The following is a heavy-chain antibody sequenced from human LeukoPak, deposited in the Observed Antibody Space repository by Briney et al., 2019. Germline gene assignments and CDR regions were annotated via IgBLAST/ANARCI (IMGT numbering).Heavy chain of an antibody. D-gene: IGHD6-19*01. J-gene: IGHJ4*02. CDR1: GYTFTGYY. CDR3: ARGSWSSSGWNYYFDD. CDR2: INPNSGGT. Sequence: ASVKVSCKASGYTFTGYYMHWVRQAPGQGLEWMGWINPNSGGTNYAQKFQGRVTMTRDTSTSTVYMELSSLRSEDTAVYYCARGSWSSSGWNYYFDDWGQGTLVTVSS. V-gene: IGHV1-2*02.